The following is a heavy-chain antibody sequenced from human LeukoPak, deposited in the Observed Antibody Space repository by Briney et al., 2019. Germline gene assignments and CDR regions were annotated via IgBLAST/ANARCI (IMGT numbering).Heavy chain of an antibody. D-gene: IGHD4-17*01. CDR2: IKRDGSEK. J-gene: IGHJ4*02. CDR3: ARGFASGDYGAD. Sequence: GGSLRLSCAASRFTYSLFWMSWVRQAPGKGLEWVANIKRDGSEKYYVDSVKGRFTISRDNAERSLYLQMNSLRAEDTAVYYCARGFASGDYGADWGQGTLVTVSS. V-gene: IGHV3-7*01. CDR1: RFTYSLFW.